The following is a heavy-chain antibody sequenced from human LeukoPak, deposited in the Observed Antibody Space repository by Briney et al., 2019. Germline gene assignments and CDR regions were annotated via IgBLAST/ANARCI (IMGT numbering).Heavy chain of an antibody. J-gene: IGHJ4*02. V-gene: IGHV4-34*01. Sequence: SETLSLTCAVYGGSFSGYYWSWIRQPPGKGLEWIGEINHSGSTNYNPSLKSRVTISVDTSKNQFSLKLSSVTAADTAVYYCARYEGNYFDYWGQGTLVTVSS. CDR2: INHSGST. CDR1: GGSFSGYY. D-gene: IGHD3-16*01. CDR3: ARYEGNYFDY.